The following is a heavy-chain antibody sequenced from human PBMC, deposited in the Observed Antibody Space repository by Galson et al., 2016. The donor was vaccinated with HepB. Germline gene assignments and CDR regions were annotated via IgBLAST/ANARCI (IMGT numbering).Heavy chain of an antibody. CDR3: VKGGGKMEWLLDYYLDV. CDR2: ISYDETKK. J-gene: IGHJ6*03. CDR1: GFTFRYYA. Sequence: SLRLSCASSGFTFRYYAMTWVRQAPGKGLEWVAGISYDETKKYYADSVKGRFIISRDNSKNTLYLQMKSLRPEDTAIYYCVKGGGKMEWLLDYYLDVWGKGTTVIVSS. V-gene: IGHV3-30*18. D-gene: IGHD3-3*01.